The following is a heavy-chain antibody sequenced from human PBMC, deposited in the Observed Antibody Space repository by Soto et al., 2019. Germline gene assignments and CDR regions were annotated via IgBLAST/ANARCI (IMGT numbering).Heavy chain of an antibody. Sequence: HPGGSLRLSCAASGFTFSSYAMSWVRQAPGKGLEWVSVISGSDDSTYYADSVKGRFTISRDNSKNTLYLQMNSLRAEDTAVYYSEKRSSSSTFDYWGQLTLVPVSS. CDR1: GFTFSSYA. CDR3: EKRSSSSTFDY. V-gene: IGHV3-23*01. J-gene: IGHJ4*02. CDR2: ISGSDDST. D-gene: IGHD6-6*01.